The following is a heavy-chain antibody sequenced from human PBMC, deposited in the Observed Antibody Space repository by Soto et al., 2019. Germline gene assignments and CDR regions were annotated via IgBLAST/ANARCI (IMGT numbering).Heavy chain of an antibody. J-gene: IGHJ4*02. D-gene: IGHD2-15*01. V-gene: IGHV4-34*01. CDR3: AREATKGANYIGY. CDR2: INDRRSS. CDR1: GGSFSGYY. Sequence: QVQLQQWGAGLMKPSETLSLTCAVYGGSFSGYYWSWIRQAPGKGLEWIGEINDRRSSNYNPSLKSRVTISVDTSKNQFSLRLSSVTAADMAVYYCAREATKGANYIGYWGQGTLVTVSS.